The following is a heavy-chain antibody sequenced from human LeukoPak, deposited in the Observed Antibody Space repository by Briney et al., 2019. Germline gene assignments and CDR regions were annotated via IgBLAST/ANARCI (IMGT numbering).Heavy chain of an antibody. CDR2: ISSSSSYI. D-gene: IGHD3-9*01. J-gene: IGHJ4*02. CDR1: GLTFSSYS. Sequence: GGSLRLTCAASGLTFSSYSMNWVRQAPGKGLEWVSSISSSSSYIYYADSVKGRFTISRDNAKNSLYLQMNSLRAEDTAVYYCARDQYDILTGYYRSYFDYWGQGTLVTVSS. V-gene: IGHV3-21*01. CDR3: ARDQYDILTGYYRSYFDY.